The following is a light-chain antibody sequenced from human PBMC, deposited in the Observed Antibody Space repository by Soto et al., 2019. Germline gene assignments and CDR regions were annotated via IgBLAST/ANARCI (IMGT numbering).Light chain of an antibody. CDR2: YDR. CDR1: NIGSET. CDR3: QVWDSSSDHLV. V-gene: IGLV3-21*04. J-gene: IGLJ2*01. Sequence: SYELTQPPSVSVAPGKTARITCGGNNIGSETVHWYQQKPGQAPVVVIYYDRDRPSGIPERFSGSNSGNTATLTISRVEVGDEADYYCQVWDSSSDHLVFGGGTKVTVL.